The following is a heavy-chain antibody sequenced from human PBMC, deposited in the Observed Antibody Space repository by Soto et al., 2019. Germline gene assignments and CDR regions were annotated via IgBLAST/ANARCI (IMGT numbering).Heavy chain of an antibody. V-gene: IGHV4-59*01. CDR3: ARSIAVAGTDFWVFDY. CDR2: IYYSVST. Sequence: SETLSLTCTVSGGSISRYYWSCIRQPAGKGLEWIGYIYYSVSTNYNPSLKSRVTISVDTSKNQFSLKLSSVTAADTAVYYCARSIAVAGTDFWVFDYWGQGTLVTVSS. D-gene: IGHD6-19*01. J-gene: IGHJ4*02. CDR1: GGSISRYY.